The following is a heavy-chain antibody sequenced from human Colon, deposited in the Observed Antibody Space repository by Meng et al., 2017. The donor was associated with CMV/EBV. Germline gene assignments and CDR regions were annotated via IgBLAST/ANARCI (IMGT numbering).Heavy chain of an antibody. CDR1: GDSVSSNSAA. CDR3: ARDWGDVRGGFDF. J-gene: IGHJ4*02. Sequence: QVQLQQSGPGLVKPSXXXXPXXAISGDSVSSNSAAWNWIRQSPSRGLEWLGRTNYRSKYYNDYALSVKSRITINPDTSKNQFSLQLNSGTPEDTAIYYCARDWGDVRGGFDFWGQGTLVTVSS. D-gene: IGHD3-10*02. CDR2: TNYRSKYYN. V-gene: IGHV6-1*01.